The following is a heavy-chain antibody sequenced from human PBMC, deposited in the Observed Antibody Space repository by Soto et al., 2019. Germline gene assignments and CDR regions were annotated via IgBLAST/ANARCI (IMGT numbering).Heavy chain of an antibody. CDR2: IYPGDSDT. J-gene: IGHJ6*02. V-gene: IGHV5-51*01. CDR3: ARQKNDFLAGYYRCYGMDV. D-gene: IGHD3-9*01. Sequence: GESLKISCKGSGYSFTSYWIGWVRQMPGKGLEWMGIIYPGDSDTRYSPSFQGQVTISADKSISTAFLQWSSLKPSDTAIYYCARQKNDFLAGYYRCYGMDVWGQGTTVTVSS. CDR1: GYSFTSYW.